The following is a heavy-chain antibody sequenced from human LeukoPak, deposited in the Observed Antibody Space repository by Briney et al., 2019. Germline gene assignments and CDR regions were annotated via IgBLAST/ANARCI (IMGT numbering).Heavy chain of an antibody. CDR1: GFTFDDYA. CDR3: AKDRASSWSYYYYGMDV. D-gene: IGHD6-13*01. CDR2: ISGDSGST. Sequence: QPGGTLRLTCAASGFTFDDYAMHWVPQAPGKGLEGVSLISGDSGSTYYEDPVKCRFTISKDNSKNSLYLQMNSLRTEDTALYYCAKDRASSWSYYYYGMDVWGQGTTVTVSS. V-gene: IGHV3-43*02. J-gene: IGHJ6*02.